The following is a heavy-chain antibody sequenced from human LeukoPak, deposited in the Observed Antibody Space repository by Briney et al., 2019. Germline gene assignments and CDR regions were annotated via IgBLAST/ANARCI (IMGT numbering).Heavy chain of an antibody. CDR2: ISSSSSYI. V-gene: IGHV3-21*01. D-gene: IGHD1-26*01. J-gene: IGHJ1*01. CDR1: GSTFSDYT. CDR3: ARGRVGATNEYFQH. Sequence: GGSLRLSCAASGSTFSDYTMNWVRQAPGKGLEWVSSISSSSSYIYYADSVKGRFTISRDNAKSSLYLQMIGLRAEDTAVYYCARGRVGATNEYFQHWGQGTLVTVSS.